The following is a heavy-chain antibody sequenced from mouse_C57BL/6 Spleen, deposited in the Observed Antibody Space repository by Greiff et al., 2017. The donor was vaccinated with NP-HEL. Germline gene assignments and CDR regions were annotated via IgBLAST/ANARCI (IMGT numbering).Heavy chain of an antibody. D-gene: IGHD3-2*02. J-gene: IGHJ1*03. Sequence: QVQLKQSGAELVRPGASVTLSCKASGYTFTDYEMHWVKQTPVHGLEWIGAIDPETGGTAYNQKFKGKAILTADKSSSTAYMELRSLTSEDSAVYYCTRLREAGYCDVWGTGTTVTVSS. CDR2: IDPETGGT. V-gene: IGHV1-15*01. CDR1: GYTFTDYE. CDR3: TRLREAGYCDV.